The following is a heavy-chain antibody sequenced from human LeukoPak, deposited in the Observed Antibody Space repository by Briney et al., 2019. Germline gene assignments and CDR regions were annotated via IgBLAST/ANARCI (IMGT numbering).Heavy chain of an antibody. Sequence: PGGSLRLSCAASGFTFSSYWMSWVRQALGKGLEWVGRIQTSGNTNYSPSLESRVTISLDTSRNQFSLSLSSVTATDTAVYYCARFRVLRFSVLPSNSYMDVWGNGTTVIVSS. CDR2: IQTSGNT. V-gene: IGHV4-4*07. D-gene: IGHD3-3*01. CDR3: ARFRVLRFSVLPSNSYMDV. CDR1: GFTFSSYW. J-gene: IGHJ6*03.